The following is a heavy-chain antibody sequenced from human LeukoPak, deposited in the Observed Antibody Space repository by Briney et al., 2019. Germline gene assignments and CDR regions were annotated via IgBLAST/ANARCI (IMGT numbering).Heavy chain of an antibody. CDR2: ISGSGDIT. D-gene: IGHD3-22*01. CDR1: GFTFSSYW. CDR3: ARNSGYSDY. J-gene: IGHJ4*02. Sequence: GGSLRLSCATSGFTFSSYWMSWVRQAPGKGLEWVSSISGSGDITYYADSVKGRFTISRDNSKNTLYLQMNSLKADDTAVYYCARNSGYSDYWGQGTLVTVSS. V-gene: IGHV3-23*01.